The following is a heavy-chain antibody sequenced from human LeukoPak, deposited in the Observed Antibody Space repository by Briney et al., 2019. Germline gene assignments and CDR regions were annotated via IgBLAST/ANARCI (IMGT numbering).Heavy chain of an antibody. V-gene: IGHV3-30*18. CDR2: ISYDGSND. D-gene: IGHD3-10*01. CDR3: AKGVPPLY. CDR1: GFTFSSYG. Sequence: GGSLRLSCAASGFTFSSYGMHWVRQAPGKGLEWVAVISYDGSNDYYGDSVKGRFTISRDNSKNMLFLQMNSLTAEDTAVYYCAKGVPPLYWGQGTLVTVSS. J-gene: IGHJ4*02.